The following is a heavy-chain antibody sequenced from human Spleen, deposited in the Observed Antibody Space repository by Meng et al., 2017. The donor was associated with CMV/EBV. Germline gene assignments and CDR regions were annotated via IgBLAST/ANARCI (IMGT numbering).Heavy chain of an antibody. J-gene: IGHJ5*02. V-gene: IGHV4-39*01. D-gene: IGHD2-2*01. CDR1: ISSSSYY. CDR2: IYYSGST. CDR3: AIQRIVVVPAAIGGWFDP. Sequence: ISSSSYYWGWIRQPPGKGLKWIGSIYYSGSTYYNPSLKSRVTISVDTSKNQFSLKLSSVTAADTAVYYCAIQRIVVVPAAIGGWFDPWGQGTLVTVSS.